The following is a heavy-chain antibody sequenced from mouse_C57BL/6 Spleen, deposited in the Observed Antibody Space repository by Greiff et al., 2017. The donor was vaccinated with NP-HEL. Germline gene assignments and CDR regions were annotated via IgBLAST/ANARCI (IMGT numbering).Heavy chain of an antibody. CDR3: AREVYDGYYFDY. V-gene: IGHV1-22*01. D-gene: IGHD2-3*01. Sequence: VQLQQSGPELVKPGASVKMSCKASGYTFTDYNMHWVKQSHGKSLEWIGYINPNNGGTSYNQKFKGKATLTVNKSSSTAYMELRSLTSEDSAVYYCAREVYDGYYFDYWGQGTTLTVSS. CDR1: GYTFTDYN. CDR2: INPNNGGT. J-gene: IGHJ2*01.